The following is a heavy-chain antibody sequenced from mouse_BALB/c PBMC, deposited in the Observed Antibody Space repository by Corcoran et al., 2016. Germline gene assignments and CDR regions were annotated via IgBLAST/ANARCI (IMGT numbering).Heavy chain of an antibody. CDR1: GYTFTSYV. J-gene: IGHJ2*01. CDR3: AREVPGGNPFDY. CDR2: IYPYNDGT. Sequence: EVQLQQSGPELVKPGASVKMSCKASGYTFTSYVMHWVKQKPGQGLEWIGYIYPYNDGTKYTEKFKGKATLTSDKSSSTAYMELSSLASEDSAVYYCAREVPGGNPFDYWGQGTTLTVSA. D-gene: IGHD2-1*01. V-gene: IGHV1S136*01.